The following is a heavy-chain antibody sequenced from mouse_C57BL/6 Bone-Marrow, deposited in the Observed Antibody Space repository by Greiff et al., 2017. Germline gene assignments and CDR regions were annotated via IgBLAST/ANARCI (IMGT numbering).Heavy chain of an antibody. J-gene: IGHJ3*01. CDR3: ARSGVRGAWIAY. Sequence: QVQLQQSGTELVKPGASVKLSCKASGYTFTSYWMHWVKQRPGQGLEWIGKIYPSNGGTNYNEKFKSKATLTADKSSSTAYMQLSSLTSEDSAVYYGARSGVRGAWIAYWGQGTLVTVSA. CDR1: GYTFTSYW. CDR2: IYPSNGGT. D-gene: IGHD4-1*01. V-gene: IGHV1-53*01.